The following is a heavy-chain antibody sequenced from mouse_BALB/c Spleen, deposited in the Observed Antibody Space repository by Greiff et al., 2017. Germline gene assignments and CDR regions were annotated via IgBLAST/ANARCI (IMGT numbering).Heavy chain of an antibody. Sequence: EVQLQQSGPELVKPGASVKMSCKASGYTFTSYVMHWVKQKPGQGLEWIGYINPYNDGTKYNEKFKGKATLTSDKSSSTAYMELSSLTSEYSAVYYCARESVYYGYEGRDYFDYWGQGTTLTVSS. CDR2: INPYNDGT. CDR3: ARESVYYGYEGRDYFDY. D-gene: IGHD2-2*01. CDR1: GYTFTSYV. J-gene: IGHJ2*01. V-gene: IGHV1-14*01.